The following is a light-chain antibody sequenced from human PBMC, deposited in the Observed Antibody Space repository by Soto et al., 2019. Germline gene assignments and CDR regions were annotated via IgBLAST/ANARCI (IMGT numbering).Light chain of an antibody. J-gene: IGKJ1*01. Sequence: AIQMTQSPSSLSASVGDRVTISCRASHAIRNDLGWYQQKPGKAPNLLIYGASSLESGVPSRFSGSGSGTDFTLTISSLQPEDFATYYCLQDNNYPWTFGQGTKVEI. V-gene: IGKV1-6*01. CDR2: GAS. CDR3: LQDNNYPWT. CDR1: HAIRND.